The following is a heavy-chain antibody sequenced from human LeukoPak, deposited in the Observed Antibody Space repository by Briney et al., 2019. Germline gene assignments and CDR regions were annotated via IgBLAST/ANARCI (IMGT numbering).Heavy chain of an antibody. CDR3: AKVPAVAGKKNWFDP. Sequence: GGSLRLSCAAPGFTFSSNWMHWVRQALGKGLEWVSAISGGSTFYADSVKGRFTISRDNSKNTLYLQIDSLRAEDTAVYYCAKVPAVAGKKNWFDPWGLGTLVTVSS. CDR2: ISGGST. V-gene: IGHV3-23*01. CDR1: GFTFSSNW. D-gene: IGHD6-19*01. J-gene: IGHJ5*02.